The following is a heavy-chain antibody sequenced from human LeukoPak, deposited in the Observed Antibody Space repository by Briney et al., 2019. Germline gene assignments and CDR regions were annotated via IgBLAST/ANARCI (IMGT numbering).Heavy chain of an antibody. CDR3: ARDTEPTGTAPYGMDV. D-gene: IGHD1-1*01. CDR2: IIPIFGTA. Sequence: GSSVKVSCKASGGTFSSYAISWVRQAPGQGLEWMGGIIPIFGTANYAQKFQGRVTITADESTSTAYMELSSLRSEDTAVYYCARDTEPTGTAPYGMDVWGKGTTVTVSS. J-gene: IGHJ6*04. V-gene: IGHV1-69*01. CDR1: GGTFSSYA.